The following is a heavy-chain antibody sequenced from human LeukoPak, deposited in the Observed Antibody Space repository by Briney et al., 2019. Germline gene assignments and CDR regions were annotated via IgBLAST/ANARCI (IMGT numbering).Heavy chain of an antibody. CDR3: AAGIWFRELWNWFDP. CDR2: IVVGSGNT. Sequence: SVKVSCTASGFTFTSSAVQWVRQARGQRLEWIGWIVVGSGNTNYAQKFQERVTITRDMSTSTAYMELSSLRSEDTAVYYCAAGIWFRELWNWFDPWGQGTLVTVSS. J-gene: IGHJ5*02. D-gene: IGHD3-10*01. CDR1: GFTFTSSA. V-gene: IGHV1-58*01.